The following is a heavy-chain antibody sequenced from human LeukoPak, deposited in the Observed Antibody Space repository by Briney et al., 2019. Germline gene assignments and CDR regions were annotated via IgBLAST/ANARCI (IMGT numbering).Heavy chain of an antibody. Sequence: GGSLRLSCAASGFTFSSYGMSWVRQAPGKGLEWVANIKQDGSEKYYVDSVKGRFTISRDNAKNSLYLQMNSLRAEDTAVYYCAREHGSSYYFDYWGQGTLVTVSS. V-gene: IGHV3-7*01. J-gene: IGHJ4*02. CDR2: IKQDGSEK. CDR1: GFTFSSYG. D-gene: IGHD6-6*01. CDR3: AREHGSSYYFDY.